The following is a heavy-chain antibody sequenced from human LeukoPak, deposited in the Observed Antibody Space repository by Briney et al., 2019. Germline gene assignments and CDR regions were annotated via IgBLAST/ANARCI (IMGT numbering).Heavy chain of an antibody. CDR3: ARENWGFFDY. Sequence: SETLSLTCALSGGSFSNYYWSWIRQPAGKGLEWIGRIYADGRTDYNPSLKSRVTVSADTSKNHFSLRLNSVTAADTAVYYCARENWGFFDYWGQGTLVTVSS. CDR1: GGSFSNYY. D-gene: IGHD3-16*01. J-gene: IGHJ4*02. V-gene: IGHV4-4*07. CDR2: IYADGRT.